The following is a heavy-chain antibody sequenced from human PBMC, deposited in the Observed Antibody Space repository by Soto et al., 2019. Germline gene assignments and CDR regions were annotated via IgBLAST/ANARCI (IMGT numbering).Heavy chain of an antibody. CDR3: ARGSSWLDP. V-gene: IGHV4-59*01. CDR2: VYSSGAT. J-gene: IGHJ5*02. Sequence: SETLSLTCTVSGDSISSYYWTWIRQPPGKGLEWIGYVYSSGATNYNPSLKSRATISVDTSKNQFFLKLRSVTAADTSVYYCARGSSWLDPWGQGTLVTVSS. CDR1: GDSISSYY.